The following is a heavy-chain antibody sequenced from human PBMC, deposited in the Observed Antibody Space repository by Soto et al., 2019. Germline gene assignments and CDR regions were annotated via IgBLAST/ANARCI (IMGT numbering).Heavy chain of an antibody. D-gene: IGHD3-9*01. J-gene: IGHJ6*02. CDR2: IFYSGSS. CDR1: GASMRSYS. Sequence: TLSLTCNVSGASMRSYSWTWMRLSPGKGLEWIGDIFYSGSSNLNPSLRSRLSISIDTSKNKFSLMLKSVTAADTAVYYCARDLRCCGLDVWGQGTTVTVSS. V-gene: IGHV4-59*01. CDR3: ARDLRCCGLDV.